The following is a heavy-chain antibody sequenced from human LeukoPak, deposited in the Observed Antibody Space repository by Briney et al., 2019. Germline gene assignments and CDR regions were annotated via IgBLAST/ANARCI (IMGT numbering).Heavy chain of an antibody. J-gene: IGHJ4*02. Sequence: ASMKVSFKTSGFTFTVHYMHWLRQAPGQGLEGMGWINANTGVTHYAVKFQGRVTITRDTSISTVYMDLSSLQSDDTAVYYCARDHNWGPDYWGQGTLVLVSS. CDR1: GFTFTVHY. CDR3: ARDHNWGPDY. D-gene: IGHD7-27*01. CDR2: INANTGVT. V-gene: IGHV1-2*02.